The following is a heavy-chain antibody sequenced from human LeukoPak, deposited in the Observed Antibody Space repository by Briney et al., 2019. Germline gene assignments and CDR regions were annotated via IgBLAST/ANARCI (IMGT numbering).Heavy chain of an antibody. Sequence: GGSLRLSCAASGFTFSSYAMSWVRQAPGKGLEWVSDISGSGGSTHYADSVKGRFTMSRDNSKNTHYLQMNGLRAEDTAVYYCAKDHIGDGGYYYMDVWGKGTTVTVSS. V-gene: IGHV3-23*01. CDR2: ISGSGGST. D-gene: IGHD2-21*01. CDR3: AKDHIGDGGYYYMDV. J-gene: IGHJ6*03. CDR1: GFTFSSYA.